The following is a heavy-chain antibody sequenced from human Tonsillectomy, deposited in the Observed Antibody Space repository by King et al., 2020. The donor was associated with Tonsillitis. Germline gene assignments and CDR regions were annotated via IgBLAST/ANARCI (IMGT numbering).Heavy chain of an antibody. CDR2: ISGSVGST. CDR3: AKISPPGRITIFGVFIILPIYYFDY. V-gene: IGHV3-23*04. J-gene: IGHJ4*02. Sequence: VQLVESGGGLVQPGGSLRLSCAASGFTFSSYAMSWVRQAPGKGLEWGSAISGSVGSTYYADSVKGRFTISRDNSKNTLYLQMNSLRVEDTAVYYCAKISPPGRITIFGVFIILPIYYFDYWGQGTLVTVSS. CDR1: GFTFSSYA. D-gene: IGHD3-3*01.